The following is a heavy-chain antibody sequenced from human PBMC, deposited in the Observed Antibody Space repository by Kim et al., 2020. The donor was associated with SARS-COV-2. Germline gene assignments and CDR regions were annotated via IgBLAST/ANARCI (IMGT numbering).Heavy chain of an antibody. D-gene: IGHD6-13*01. J-gene: IGHJ4*02. Sequence: GGSLRLSCAASGFTFSSYAMHWVRQAPGKGLEYVSAISSNGGSTYYANSVKGRFTISRDNSKNTLYLQMGSLRAEDMAVYYCARGSSSWSSLFDYWGQGT. CDR2: ISSNGGST. CDR3: ARGSSSWSSLFDY. CDR1: GFTFSSYA. V-gene: IGHV3-64*01.